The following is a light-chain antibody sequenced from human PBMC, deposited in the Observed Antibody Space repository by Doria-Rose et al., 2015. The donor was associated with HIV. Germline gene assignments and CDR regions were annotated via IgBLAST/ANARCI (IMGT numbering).Light chain of an antibody. CDR2: DGS. J-gene: IGKJ1*01. CDR3: HQYGTSWT. V-gene: IGKV3-20*01. CDR1: QSFSSTY. Sequence: EIVLTQSPGTLSLSPGARATLSCRASQSFSSTYLALYQQKPGQAPSLLIYDGSTRATGIPDRFSASGSGTDFTLTINRLEPEDFALYYCHQYGTSWTFGQGTKVEI.